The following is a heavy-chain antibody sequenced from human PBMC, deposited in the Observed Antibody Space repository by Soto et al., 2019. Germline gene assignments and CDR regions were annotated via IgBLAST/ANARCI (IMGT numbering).Heavy chain of an antibody. CDR2: IKSKTDGGTT. CDR1: GFTFSNAW. CDR3: TTFYCSSTSCYTYFQH. J-gene: IGHJ1*01. V-gene: IGHV3-15*01. Sequence: GGSLRLSCAASGFTFSNAWMSWVRQAPGKGLEWVGRIKSKTDGGTTDYAAPVKGRFTISRDDSKNTLYLQMNSLKTEDTAVYYCTTFYCSSTSCYTYFQHWGQGTLVTVSS. D-gene: IGHD2-2*02.